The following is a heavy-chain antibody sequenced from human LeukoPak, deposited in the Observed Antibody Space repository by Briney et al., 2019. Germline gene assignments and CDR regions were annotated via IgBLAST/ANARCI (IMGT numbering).Heavy chain of an antibody. CDR1: GYTFTSYY. CDR2: INPSGGST. D-gene: IGHD3-16*01. V-gene: IGHV1-46*01. CDR3: ARASRGGGFDY. Sequence: ASVKVSCKASGYTFTSYYMHWVRQAPGQGLEWMGIINPSGGSTSYAQKFQGRVTMTRDTSTSTVYTEVSSLRSEETAVYYCARASRGGGFDYWGQGTLVTVSS. J-gene: IGHJ4*02.